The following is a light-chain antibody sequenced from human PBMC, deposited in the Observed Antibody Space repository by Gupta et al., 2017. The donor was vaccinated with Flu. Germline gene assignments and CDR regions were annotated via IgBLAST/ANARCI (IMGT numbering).Light chain of an antibody. J-gene: IGLJ1*01. Sequence: QPVLTQSSSASASLGYSVRLTCTLINGHNTYIIACHQQQPGKAPRFLMKLEGSGTYKRGSGVPERFSGSSSGADRFLTISNLQSEDEADYYCETWGSDTYVFGTGTKVTVL. CDR1: NGHNTYI. CDR2: LEGSGTY. V-gene: IGLV4-60*03. CDR3: ETWGSDTYV.